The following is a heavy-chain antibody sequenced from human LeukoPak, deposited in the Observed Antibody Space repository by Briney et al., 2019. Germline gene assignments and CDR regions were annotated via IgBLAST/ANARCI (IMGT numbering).Heavy chain of an antibody. V-gene: IGHV3-48*02. CDR3: ARDQRFALDY. CDR1: GFTFSSYS. Sequence: GGSLRLSCAASGFTFSSYSMNWVRQAPGRGLEWVANIRTSAASAYNTNYADSVQGRVITSRDDAKKTLYLHMNGLRDDDTAVYYCARDQRFALDYWGQGILVTVSS. J-gene: IGHJ4*02. D-gene: IGHD3-16*01. CDR2: IRTSAASAYNT.